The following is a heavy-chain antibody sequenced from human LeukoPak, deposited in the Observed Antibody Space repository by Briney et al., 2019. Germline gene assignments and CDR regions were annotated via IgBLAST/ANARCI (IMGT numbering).Heavy chain of an antibody. CDR2: IYYSGST. V-gene: IGHV4-59*01. CDR1: GGSISSYY. CDR3: ARTLLTSGWYHYFGY. D-gene: IGHD6-19*01. J-gene: IGHJ4*02. Sequence: SSETLSLTCTVSGGSISSYYWSWIRQPPGKGLEWIGYIYYSGSTNCNPSLKSRVTISVDTSKNQFSLKLSSVTAADTAVYYCARTLLTSGWYHYFGYWGQGTLVTVSS.